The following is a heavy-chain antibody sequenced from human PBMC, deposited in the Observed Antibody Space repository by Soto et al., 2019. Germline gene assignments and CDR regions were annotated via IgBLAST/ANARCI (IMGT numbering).Heavy chain of an antibody. CDR2: ISGSGGST. D-gene: IGHD6-19*01. CDR1: GFTFSSYA. V-gene: IGHV3-23*01. Sequence: GGSLRLSCAASGFTFSSYAMSWVRQAPGKGLEWVSAISGSGGSTYYADFVKGRFTISRDNSKNTLYLQMNSLRAEDTAVYYCAKDISGWTSFDYWGQGTLVTVSS. J-gene: IGHJ4*02. CDR3: AKDISGWTSFDY.